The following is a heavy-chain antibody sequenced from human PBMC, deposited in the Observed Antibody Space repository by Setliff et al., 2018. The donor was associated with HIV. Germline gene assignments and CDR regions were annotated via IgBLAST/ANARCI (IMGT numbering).Heavy chain of an antibody. CDR2: IYHSEYT. Sequence: TSETLSLTCAVSGGSISSDNWWTWVRQPPGKGLEWIGEIYHSEYTNYNASLKGRVSMSVDKSKNQFSLKLTSVTAADTAVYYCARGHCSGTNCYGVDYYGMDVWGQGTTVTVSS. J-gene: IGHJ6*02. CDR3: ARGHCSGTNCYGVDYYGMDV. D-gene: IGHD2-2*01. V-gene: IGHV4-4*02. CDR1: GGSISSDNW.